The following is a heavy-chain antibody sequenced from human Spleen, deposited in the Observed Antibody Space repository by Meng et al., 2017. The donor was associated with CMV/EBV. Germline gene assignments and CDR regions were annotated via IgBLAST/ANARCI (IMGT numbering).Heavy chain of an antibody. Sequence: ASVKVSCKASEYTITDYYIQWVRQAPGQGLEWMGWINPNNGGTKYAQRFQGRVTMARDTSISTAYMELSRLRSDDTAVYYCARGLVTWSGYYYYYYGMDVWGQGTTVTVSS. CDR2: INPNNGGT. D-gene: IGHD3-3*01. CDR3: ARGLVTWSGYYYYYYGMDV. J-gene: IGHJ6*02. CDR1: EYTITDYY. V-gene: IGHV1-2*02.